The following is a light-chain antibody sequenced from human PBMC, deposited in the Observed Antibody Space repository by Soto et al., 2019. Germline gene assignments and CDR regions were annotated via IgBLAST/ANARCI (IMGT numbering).Light chain of an antibody. CDR1: QSISTS. Sequence: DIQMTQSPSSLSASVGYRVTIACRASQSISTSLAWFQQKPGKAPKLLIYGASTLKSGVPSRFSGSGSGTEFTLTITSLQPDDFATYYCQQFNTYWTFGQGTKVDIK. J-gene: IGKJ1*01. CDR3: QQFNTYWT. V-gene: IGKV1-5*03. CDR2: GAS.